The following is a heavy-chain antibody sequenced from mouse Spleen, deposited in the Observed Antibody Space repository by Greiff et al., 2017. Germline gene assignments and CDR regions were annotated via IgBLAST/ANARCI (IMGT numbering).Heavy chain of an antibody. D-gene: IGHD2-3*01. CDR1: GYTFTDYE. J-gene: IGHJ3*01. V-gene: IGHV1-15*01. CDR3: TRSGDGYSAWFAY. Sequence: VQLQQSGAELVSPGASVTLSCKASGYTFTDYEMHWVKQTPVHGLEWIGAIDPETGGTAYNQKFKGKAILTADKSSSTAYMELRSLTSEDSAVYYCTRSGDGYSAWFAYWGQGTLVTVSA. CDR2: IDPETGGT.